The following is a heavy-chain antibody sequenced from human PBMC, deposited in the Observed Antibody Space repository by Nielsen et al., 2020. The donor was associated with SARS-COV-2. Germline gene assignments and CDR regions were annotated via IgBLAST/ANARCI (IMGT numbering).Heavy chain of an antibody. CDR3: AREPYSSGPIDY. D-gene: IGHD5-18*01. V-gene: IGHV4-59*11. J-gene: IGHJ4*02. CDR1: GAPISSHY. CDR2: IYYSGSA. Sequence: SDTLSLTFTVSGAPISSHYWSWIRQPPGKELEWIGYIYYSGSANYNPSLKSRVTILLDTSKKQFSLKVTSVTAADTAVYFCAREPYSSGPIDYWGLGTLVTVSS.